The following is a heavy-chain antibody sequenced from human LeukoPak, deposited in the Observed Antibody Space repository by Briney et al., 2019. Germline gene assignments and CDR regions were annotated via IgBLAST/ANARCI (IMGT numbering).Heavy chain of an antibody. Sequence: GGSLRLSCAASGFTFSSYGMHRVRQAPGKGLEWVAVISYDGSNKYYADSVKGRFTISRDNSKNTLYLQMNSLRAEDTAVYYCAKDDCSSTSCYVNKAFDIWGQGTMVTVFS. J-gene: IGHJ3*02. D-gene: IGHD2-2*01. CDR1: GFTFSSYG. CDR3: AKDDCSSTSCYVNKAFDI. V-gene: IGHV3-30*18. CDR2: ISYDGSNK.